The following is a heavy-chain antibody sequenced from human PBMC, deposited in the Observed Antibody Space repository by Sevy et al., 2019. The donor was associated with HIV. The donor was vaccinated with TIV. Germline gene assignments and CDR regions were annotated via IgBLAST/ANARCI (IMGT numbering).Heavy chain of an antibody. CDR2: ISSSSSYI. Sequence: GGSLRLSCAASGFTFSSYSMNWVRQAPGKGLEWVSSISSSSSYIYYADSVKGRFTISRDNAKNSLYLQMNSLRAEDTAVYYCARLRLDCSGGSCYSDYYYYYGMDVWGQRTTVTASS. CDR1: GFTFSSYS. V-gene: IGHV3-21*01. CDR3: ARLRLDCSGGSCYSDYYYYYGMDV. D-gene: IGHD2-15*01. J-gene: IGHJ6*02.